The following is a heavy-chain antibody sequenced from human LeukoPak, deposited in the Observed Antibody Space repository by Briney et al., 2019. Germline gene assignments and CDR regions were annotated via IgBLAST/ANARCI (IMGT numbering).Heavy chain of an antibody. V-gene: IGHV1-2*02. CDR3: ARDLRVVPAAILGVEAFDI. CDR2: INPNSGGT. CDR1: GYTFTGYY. J-gene: IGHJ3*02. Sequence: ASVKVSCKASGYTFTGYYMHWVRQAPGQGLEWMGWINPNSGGTNYAQKFQGRVTMTRDTSISTAYMELSRLRSDDTAVYYCARDLRVVPAAILGVEAFDIWGQGTMVTVS. D-gene: IGHD2-2*02.